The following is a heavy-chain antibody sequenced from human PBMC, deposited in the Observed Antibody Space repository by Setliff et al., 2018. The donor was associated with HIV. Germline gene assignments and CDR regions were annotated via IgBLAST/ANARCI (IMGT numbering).Heavy chain of an antibody. D-gene: IGHD5-12*01. V-gene: IGHV1-2*02. J-gene: IGHJ6*02. Sequence: ASVKVSCKASGYTFTGYYMHWVRQAPGQGLEWMGWINPNSGGTTYAQKFQGRVTMTRDTSISTAYMEVSRLGSDDTAVYYCARRGYSGYDGYYYYGMDVWGQGTTVTVSS. CDR2: INPNSGGT. CDR3: ARRGYSGYDGYYYYGMDV. CDR1: GYTFTGYY.